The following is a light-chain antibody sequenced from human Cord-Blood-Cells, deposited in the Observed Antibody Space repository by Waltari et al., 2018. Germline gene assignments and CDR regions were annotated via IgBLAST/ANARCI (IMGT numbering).Light chain of an antibody. CDR1: SLRTYY. CDR3: NSRDSSGNHWV. Sequence: SSELTQDPAVSVALGQSVRITCQGASLRTYYAHWNQQKPGQAPVLVIYGKNNRPSGIPDRFSGSSSGNTASLTIAGAQAEDEADYYCNSRDSSGNHWVFGGGTKLTVL. J-gene: IGLJ3*02. CDR2: GKN. V-gene: IGLV3-19*01.